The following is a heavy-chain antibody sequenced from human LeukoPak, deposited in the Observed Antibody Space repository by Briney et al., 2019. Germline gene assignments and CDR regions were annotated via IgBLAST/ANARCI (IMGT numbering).Heavy chain of an antibody. Sequence: GGSLRLSCAASGFTFSSYGMHWVRQAPGKGLEWVAVISYDGSNKYYADSVKGRFTISRDNSKNTLYLQMNSPRAEDTAVYYCALGIAAAGTWGQGTLVTVSS. CDR2: ISYDGSNK. CDR1: GFTFSSYG. D-gene: IGHD6-13*01. CDR3: ALGIAAAGT. J-gene: IGHJ5*02. V-gene: IGHV3-30*03.